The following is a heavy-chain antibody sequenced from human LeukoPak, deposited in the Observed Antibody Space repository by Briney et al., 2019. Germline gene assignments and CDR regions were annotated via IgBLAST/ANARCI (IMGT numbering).Heavy chain of an antibody. CDR2: IIPIFGTA. Sequence: SVKVSCKASGGTFSSYAISWVRQAPGQGLEWMGGIIPIFGTANYAQKFQGRVTITADESTSTAYMELSSLRSEDTAVYYCATLVVPSAMWGETITYNWFDPWGQGTLVTVSA. CDR3: ATLVVPSAMWGETITYNWFDP. J-gene: IGHJ5*02. V-gene: IGHV1-69*13. D-gene: IGHD2-2*01. CDR1: GGTFSSYA.